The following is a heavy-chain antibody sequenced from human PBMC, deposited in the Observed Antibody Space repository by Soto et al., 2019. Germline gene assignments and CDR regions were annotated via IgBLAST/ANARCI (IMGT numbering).Heavy chain of an antibody. CDR2: IYPDDSDT. Sequence: EVQLVQSGAEMKKPGESLKISCQGSGYSCTSYWIGWVRQMPGKGLEWMGVIYPDDSDTRYSPSFQGQVAISADKSLSTAYLQWSSLQASYTAMYYCARVFYHGSGSSIVWGYWGQGTLVTVAS. CDR3: ARVFYHGSGSSIVWGY. V-gene: IGHV5-51*03. CDR1: GYSCTSYW. D-gene: IGHD3-10*01. J-gene: IGHJ4*02.